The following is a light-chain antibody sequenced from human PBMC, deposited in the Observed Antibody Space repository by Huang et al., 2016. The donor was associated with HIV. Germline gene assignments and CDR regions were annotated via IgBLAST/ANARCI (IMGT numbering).Light chain of an antibody. CDR2: AAS. CDR3: QKYNTAPRT. J-gene: IGKJ1*01. CDR1: QEINNF. Sequence: IQMTQSPPSLSASLNDSVTLTCRASQEINNFLAWYQQKPGGLPKLLVYAASTLQSGVSSRFSGSGYGMDFTLTITNLQPEDVATYYCQKYNTAPRTFGQGTKLEVK. V-gene: IGKV1-27*01.